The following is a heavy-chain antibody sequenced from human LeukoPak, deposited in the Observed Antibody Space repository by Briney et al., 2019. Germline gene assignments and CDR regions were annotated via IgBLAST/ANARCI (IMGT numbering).Heavy chain of an antibody. CDR2: IYTGGST. J-gene: IGHJ4*02. CDR1: GGSMSSYY. D-gene: IGHD3-9*01. V-gene: IGHV4-4*07. Sequence: PSETLSLTCTVSGGSMSSYYWSWIRQPAGKGLEWIGRIYTGGSTNYNPSLKSRVAMSVDTSKNQFSLKLSSVTAADTAVYYCARAVGGYYDISGYFDYWGQGTLVTVSS. CDR3: ARAVGGYYDISGYFDY.